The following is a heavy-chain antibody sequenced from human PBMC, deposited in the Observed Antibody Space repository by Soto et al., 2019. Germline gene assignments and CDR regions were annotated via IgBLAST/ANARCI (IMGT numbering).Heavy chain of an antibody. CDR1: GGSISNNRW. V-gene: IGHV4-4*02. CDR3: AGQWAAGYGAFDP. J-gene: IGHJ5*02. D-gene: IGHD3-9*01. CDR2: IHDRGST. Sequence: QVKLQESGPGLEKPSGTLSLTCAVSGGSISNNRWWTWVRQAPGKGLEWIGEIHDRGSTNYNLSLKSRATVSIDRSKNQLSLEMRPVTAADTAVYYCAGQWAAGYGAFDPWGQGTLVTVSS.